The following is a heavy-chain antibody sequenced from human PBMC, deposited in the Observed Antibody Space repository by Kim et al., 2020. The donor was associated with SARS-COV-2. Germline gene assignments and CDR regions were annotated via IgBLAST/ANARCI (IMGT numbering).Heavy chain of an antibody. D-gene: IGHD3-10*01. J-gene: IGHJ4*02. CDR3: ARDPNYYGSRPFDY. CDR2: ISSSSSYI. V-gene: IGHV3-21*01. CDR1: GFTFSSYS. Sequence: GGSLRLSCAASGFTFSSYSMNWVRQAPGKGLEWVSSISSSSSYIYYADSVKGRFTISRDNAKNSLYLQMNSLRAEDTAVYYCARDPNYYGSRPFDYWGQGTLVTVSS.